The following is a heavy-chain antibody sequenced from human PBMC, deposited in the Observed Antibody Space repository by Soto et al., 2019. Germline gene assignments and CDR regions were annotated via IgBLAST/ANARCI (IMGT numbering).Heavy chain of an antibody. Sequence: SETLSLTCAVYGGSFSGYYWSWIRQPPGKGLEWIGEINHSGSTNYNPSLKSRVTISVDTSKNQFSLKLSSVTAADTAVYYCVSHLLILRVYLWGQGSLLIV. V-gene: IGHV4-34*01. CDR3: VSHLLILRVYL. CDR2: INHSGST. D-gene: IGHD2-21*01. CDR1: GGSFSGYY. J-gene: IGHJ4*02.